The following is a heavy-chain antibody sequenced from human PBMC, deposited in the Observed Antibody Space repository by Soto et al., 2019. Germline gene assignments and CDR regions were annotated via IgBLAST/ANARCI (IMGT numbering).Heavy chain of an antibody. CDR1: GFSFSSYG. J-gene: IGHJ6*02. CDR2: ISYDGNNK. V-gene: IGHV3-30*18. CDR3: AKDGGFLEWLNNLDV. D-gene: IGHD3-3*01. Sequence: PGGSLRLSCAASGFSFSSYGMHWVRQAPGKGLEWVALISYDGNNKYYVDSVKGRFTVSRDNSKNTLYLQMNSLRAEDTAVYYCAKDGGFLEWLNNLDVWGQGTTVTVSS.